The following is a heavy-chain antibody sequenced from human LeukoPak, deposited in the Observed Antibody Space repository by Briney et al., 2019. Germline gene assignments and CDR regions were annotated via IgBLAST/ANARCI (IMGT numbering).Heavy chain of an antibody. J-gene: IGHJ4*02. CDR1: GFTFSDYA. D-gene: IGHD7-27*01. Sequence: GGSLRLSCGASGFTFSDYAMSWVRQAPGKGLEWVAVISYDGSNKYYADSVKGRFTISRDNSKNTLYLQMNSLRVEDTAVYYCAQDLAWGAFDHWGQGTLVTVSS. CDR3: AQDLAWGAFDH. V-gene: IGHV3-30*18. CDR2: ISYDGSNK.